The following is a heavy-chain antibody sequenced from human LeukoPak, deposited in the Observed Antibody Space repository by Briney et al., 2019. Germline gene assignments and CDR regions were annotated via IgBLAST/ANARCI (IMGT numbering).Heavy chain of an antibody. CDR3: AKVESSCSTSCCWGPYPFLYYYGMDV. CDR1: GFTFSSYA. J-gene: IGHJ6*02. Sequence: GGSLRLSCAASGFTFSSYAMSWVRQAPGKGLEWVSAISGSGGSTYYADSVKGRFTISRDNSKNTLYLQMNSLRAEDTAVYYCAKVESSCSTSCCWGPYPFLYYYGMDVWGQGTLVTVSS. V-gene: IGHV3-23*01. D-gene: IGHD2-2*01. CDR2: ISGSGGST.